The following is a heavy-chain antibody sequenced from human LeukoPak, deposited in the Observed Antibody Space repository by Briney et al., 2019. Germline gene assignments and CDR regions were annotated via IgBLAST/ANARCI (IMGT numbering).Heavy chain of an antibody. J-gene: IGHJ5*02. CDR3: ATSYDAKTAPYDL. CDR1: GGSLSNYC. D-gene: IGHD3-3*01. CDR2: IYNNGSR. V-gene: IGHV4-4*09. Sequence: SETLSLTCTLSGGSLSNYCSSWVRQPPGKGLEWVGFIYNNGSRDYNHSLKSRVTMSVDTSKNQVSMELRFLTAADTALYYCATSYDAKTAPYDLWGQGTLVTVSS.